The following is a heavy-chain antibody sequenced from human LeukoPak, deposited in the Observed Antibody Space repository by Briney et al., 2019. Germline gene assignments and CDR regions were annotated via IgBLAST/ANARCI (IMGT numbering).Heavy chain of an antibody. V-gene: IGHV3-7*01. J-gene: IGHJ6*03. CDR3: ARDREQQLSLYYYYYYMDV. CDR1: GFTFSSYW. D-gene: IGHD6-13*01. Sequence: GGSLRLSCAASGFTFSSYWMSWVRQAPGKGLEWVANIKQDGSEKYYVDSVKGRFTISRDNAKNSLYLQMNSLRAEDTAVYYCARDREQQLSLYYYYYYMDVWGKGTTVAVSS. CDR2: IKQDGSEK.